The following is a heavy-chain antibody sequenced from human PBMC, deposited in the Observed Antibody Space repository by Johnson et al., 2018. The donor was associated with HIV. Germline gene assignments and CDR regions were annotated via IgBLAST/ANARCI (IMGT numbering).Heavy chain of an antibody. CDR2: IRYDGNNK. J-gene: IGHJ3*02. D-gene: IGHD3-16*01. CDR3: VGVKFYDPDAFDI. CDR1: GFTVSSYG. V-gene: IGHV3-30*02. Sequence: VQLVESGGGLVQPGGPLRLSCAASGFTVSSYGMHWVRQAPGKGLEWMAFIRYDGNNKYYADSVKGRFTISRDNSKNTLYLQMNSLRADDTAVYYCVGVKFYDPDAFDIWGHGTMVTVSS.